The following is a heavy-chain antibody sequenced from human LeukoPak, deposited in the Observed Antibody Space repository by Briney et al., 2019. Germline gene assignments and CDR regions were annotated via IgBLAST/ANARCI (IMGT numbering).Heavy chain of an antibody. CDR3: VRAEDYLWEEHRYSYHFDF. CDR1: GYSFTDYW. CDR2: IYPSDSGT. Sequence: GESLKISCKTSGYSFTDYWIGWVRQMRGKGLEWMGFIYPSDSGTRYSPSFQGQVTISADKSISTVYLYWSSLRASDTAIYYCVRAEDYLWEEHRYSYHFDFWGQGTLVTVSS. V-gene: IGHV5-51*01. D-gene: IGHD3-16*01. J-gene: IGHJ4*02.